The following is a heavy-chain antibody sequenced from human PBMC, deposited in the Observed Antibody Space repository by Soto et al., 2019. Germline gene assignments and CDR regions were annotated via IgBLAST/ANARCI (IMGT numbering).Heavy chain of an antibody. V-gene: IGHV4-34*01. CDR3: ATQAPYSSSPYYYYYLDV. D-gene: IGHD6-6*01. CDR1: GGSFSGYY. J-gene: IGHJ6*03. CDR2: INHTGST. Sequence: ASETLSLTCAVYGGSFSGYYWSWIRQSPGKGLEWIGEINHTGSTNYNPSLKSRATISVDTSKNQFSLKLNSVTAADTAVYYCATQAPYSSSPYYYYYLDVWGKGTMVTVS.